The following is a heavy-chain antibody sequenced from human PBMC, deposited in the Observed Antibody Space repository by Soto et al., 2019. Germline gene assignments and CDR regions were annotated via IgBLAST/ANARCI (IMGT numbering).Heavy chain of an antibody. CDR2: IYYSGST. V-gene: IGHV4-59*01. D-gene: IGHD3-10*01. Sequence: SETLSLTCTVSGGSISSYYWSCIRQPPGKGLEWIGYIYYSGSTNYNPSLKSRVTISVDTSKNQFSLKLSSVTAADTAVYYCARGDPFLWFGEKVYYGMDFSGQGTTLTVSS. CDR1: GGSISSYY. CDR3: ARGDPFLWFGEKVYYGMDF. J-gene: IGHJ6*02.